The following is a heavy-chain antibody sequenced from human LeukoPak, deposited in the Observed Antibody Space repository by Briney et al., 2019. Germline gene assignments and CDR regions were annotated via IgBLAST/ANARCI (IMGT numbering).Heavy chain of an antibody. Sequence: GGSLRLSCAASGFTFSSYGMHWVRQAPGKGLEWVAFIRYDGSNKYYADSVKGRFTISRDNSKNTLYLQMNSLRAADTAVYYCAKGWDYGSGSYYKGIDYWGQGTLVTVSS. J-gene: IGHJ4*02. D-gene: IGHD3-10*01. CDR3: AKGWDYGSGSYYKGIDY. CDR2: IRYDGSNK. CDR1: GFTFSSYG. V-gene: IGHV3-30*02.